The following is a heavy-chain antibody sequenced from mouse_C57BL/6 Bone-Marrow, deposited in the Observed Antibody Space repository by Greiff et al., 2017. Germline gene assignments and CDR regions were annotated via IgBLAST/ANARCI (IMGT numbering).Heavy chain of an antibody. J-gene: IGHJ2*01. Sequence: VQLQQPGAELVLPGASVKLSCKASGYTFTSYWMHWVKQRPGHGLEWIGEIDPSDSYTNYNQKFKGKSTLTVDKSSSTAYMQLSSLTSEDSAVYYCARSDFDYWGQGTTLTVSS. V-gene: IGHV1-69*01. CDR3: ARSDFDY. CDR2: IDPSDSYT. CDR1: GYTFTSYW.